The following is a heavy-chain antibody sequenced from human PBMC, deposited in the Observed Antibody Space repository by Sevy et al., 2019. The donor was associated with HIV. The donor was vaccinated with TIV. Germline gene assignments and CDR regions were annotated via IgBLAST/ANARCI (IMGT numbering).Heavy chain of an antibody. J-gene: IGHJ4*02. Sequence: GGSLRLSCAASGFTFSSYWMSWVRQAPGKGLEWVANIKQDGSEKYYVDSMKGRFTIFIDIAKNSLHMQMNSLIAEDTAVYYCARENYYDSSGFSDYWGKGTMVTVSS. CDR2: IKQDGSEK. CDR1: GFTFSSYW. CDR3: ARENYYDSSGFSDY. D-gene: IGHD3-22*01. V-gene: IGHV3-7*01.